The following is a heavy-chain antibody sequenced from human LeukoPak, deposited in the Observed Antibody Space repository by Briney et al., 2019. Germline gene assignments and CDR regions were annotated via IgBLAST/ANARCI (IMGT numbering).Heavy chain of an antibody. J-gene: IGHJ4*02. CDR3: ARAIAVAGVDY. CDR1: GYTFTGYY. CDR2: INPNSGGT. V-gene: IGHV1-2*06. D-gene: IGHD6-19*01. Sequence: GASVKVSCKASGYTFTGYYMHWVRQAPGQGLEWMGRINPNSGGTNYAQKFQGRVTMTRDTSISTVYMELSSLRSEDTAVYYCARAIAVAGVDYWGQGTLVTVSS.